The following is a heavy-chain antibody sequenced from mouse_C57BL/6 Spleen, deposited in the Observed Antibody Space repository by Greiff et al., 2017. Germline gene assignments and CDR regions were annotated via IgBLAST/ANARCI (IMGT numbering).Heavy chain of an antibody. J-gene: IGHJ2*01. D-gene: IGHD2-4*01. CDR2: IRSKSSNYAT. CDR3: VRENGLRYYFDY. CDR1: GFTFNTYA. V-gene: IGHV10-3*01. Sequence: EVQGVESGGGLVQPKGSLKLSCAASGFTFNTYAMHWVRQAPGKGLEWVARIRSKSSNYATYYADSVKDRFTISRDDSQSMLYLQMNNLKTEDTAMYYCVRENGLRYYFDYWGQGTTLTVSS.